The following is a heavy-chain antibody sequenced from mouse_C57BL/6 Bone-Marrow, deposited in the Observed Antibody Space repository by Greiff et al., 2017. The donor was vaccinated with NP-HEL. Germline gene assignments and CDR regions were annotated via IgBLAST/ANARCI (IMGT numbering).Heavy chain of an antibody. CDR2: INPNNGGT. J-gene: IGHJ1*03. CDR3: ARWASDV. V-gene: IGHV1-26*01. Sequence: EVQLQQSGPELVKPGASVKISCKASGYTFTDYYMNWVKQSHGKSLEWIGDINPNNGGTSYNQKFKGKATLTVDKSSSTAYMELRSLTSEDSAVYYCARWASDVWGTGTTVTVSS. CDR1: GYTFTDYY.